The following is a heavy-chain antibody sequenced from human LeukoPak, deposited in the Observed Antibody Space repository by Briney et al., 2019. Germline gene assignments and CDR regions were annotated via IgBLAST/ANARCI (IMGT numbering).Heavy chain of an antibody. CDR2: IRSKAFGGTP. Sequence: GGSLRLSCTASGFTFGDYAMSWFRQAPGKGLEWVGFIRSKAFGGTPEYAASVKGRFIISRDDSKSIAYLQMNSLKTEDTAVYYCTREYFDWLWGQGTLVTVSS. CDR1: GFTFGDYA. CDR3: TREYFDWL. V-gene: IGHV3-49*03. D-gene: IGHD3-9*01. J-gene: IGHJ4*02.